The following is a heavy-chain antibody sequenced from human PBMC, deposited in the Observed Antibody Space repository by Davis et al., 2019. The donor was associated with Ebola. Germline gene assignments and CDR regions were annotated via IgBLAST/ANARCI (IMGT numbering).Heavy chain of an antibody. CDR3: ARGERGNWFDP. J-gene: IGHJ5*02. D-gene: IGHD5-24*01. CDR2: INSDGTTT. CDR1: RFTFSDSW. Sequence: GESLKISCAASRFTFSDSWMHWVRQVPGKGLVWVARINSDGTTTHYADSVKGRFTISRDNAKNTLYLQMNSLRVEDTAVYYCARGERGNWFDPWGQGTLVTVSS. V-gene: IGHV3-74*01.